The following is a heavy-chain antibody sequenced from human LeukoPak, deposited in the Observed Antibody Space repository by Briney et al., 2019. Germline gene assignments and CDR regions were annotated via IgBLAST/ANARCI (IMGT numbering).Heavy chain of an antibody. J-gene: IGHJ4*02. CDR1: GYSISSGYY. Sequence: PSETLSLTCAVSGYSISSGYYWGWIRPPPGKGLEWIGSIYHSGSTYYNPSLKSRVTISVDTSKNQFSLKLSSATAADTAVYYCARDYGDYGAPFDYWGQGTLVTVSS. V-gene: IGHV4-38-2*02. CDR2: IYHSGST. D-gene: IGHD4-17*01. CDR3: ARDYGDYGAPFDY.